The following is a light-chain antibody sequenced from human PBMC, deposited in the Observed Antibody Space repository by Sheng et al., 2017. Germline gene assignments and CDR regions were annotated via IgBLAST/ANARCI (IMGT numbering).Light chain of an antibody. V-gene: IGKV3-11*01. CDR1: QSVLNY. CDR3: QQRRSWPLT. CDR2: DAS. Sequence: EIVMTQSPATLSVSPGERATLSCRASQSVLNYLAWYQQKPGQAPRLLIYDASNRATGIPARFSGSGSGTDFTLTISSLEPEDFAVYYCQQRRSWPLTFGGGTKVDI. J-gene: IGKJ4*01.